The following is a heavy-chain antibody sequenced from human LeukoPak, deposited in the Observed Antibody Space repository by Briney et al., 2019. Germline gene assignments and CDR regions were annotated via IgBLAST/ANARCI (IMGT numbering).Heavy chain of an antibody. V-gene: IGHV4-38-2*01. Sequence: PSETLSLTCAVSGYSISSGYYWGWIRQPPGKGLEWIGSIYHSGSTFYNPSVKSRVTISLDASKNQFSLKLSSVTAADRAVYYCARRMEHYGNDYFDYWGQGTLVTVSS. J-gene: IGHJ4*02. D-gene: IGHD3-10*01. CDR3: ARRMEHYGNDYFDY. CDR1: GYSISSGYY. CDR2: IYHSGST.